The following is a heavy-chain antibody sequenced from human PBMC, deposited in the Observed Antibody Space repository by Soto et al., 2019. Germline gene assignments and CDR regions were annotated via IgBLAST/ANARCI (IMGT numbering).Heavy chain of an antibody. J-gene: IGHJ4*02. CDR3: ARGQQVSTIRGVQGFDY. Sequence: EVQLVETGGGLIQPGGSLRLSCAASGFSISSNYMTWVRQAPGKGLEWVSLLYSGGTSYYAASVKGRFTISRDNSKNTLFLQMNRLKTEDTAVYYCARGQQVSTIRGVQGFDYWGQGTLVTVSS. V-gene: IGHV3-53*02. CDR2: LYSGGTS. D-gene: IGHD3-10*01. CDR1: GFSISSNY.